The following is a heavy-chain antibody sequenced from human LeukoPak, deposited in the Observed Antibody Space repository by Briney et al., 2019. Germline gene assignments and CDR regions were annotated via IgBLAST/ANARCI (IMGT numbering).Heavy chain of an antibody. CDR3: ARFIAAPYYFDY. Sequence: GGSLRLSCAASGFSFSSHGMSWVRQAPGKGLEWVSVIYSGGSTYYADSVKGRFTISRDNAKNSLYLQMNSLRAEDTAVYYCARFIAAPYYFDYWGRGTLVTVSS. CDR2: IYSGGST. V-gene: IGHV3-66*01. D-gene: IGHD6-13*01. J-gene: IGHJ4*02. CDR1: GFSFSSHG.